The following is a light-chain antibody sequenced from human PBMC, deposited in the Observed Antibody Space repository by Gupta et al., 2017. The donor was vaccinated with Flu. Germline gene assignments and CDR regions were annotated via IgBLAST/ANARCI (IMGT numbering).Light chain of an antibody. CDR2: EAS. J-gene: IGKJ4*01. Sequence: IVMTQSPASLSLSPGERATLSCSASQLISTYLAWYQQRRGQAPRLLIYEASRRATDVPPRFSGSGFGTEFTLSISSLQPEDSAIYYCQQHNSCPLAFGGGTKVEIK. V-gene: IGKV3-15*01. CDR1: QLISTY. CDR3: QQHNSCPLA.